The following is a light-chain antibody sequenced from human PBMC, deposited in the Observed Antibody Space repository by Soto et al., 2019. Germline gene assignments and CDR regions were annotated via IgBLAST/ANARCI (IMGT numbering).Light chain of an antibody. J-gene: IGKJ1*01. CDR1: QSVSSN. CDR3: QQYNNWWT. V-gene: IGKV3-15*01. CDR2: GAS. Sequence: IVKTQSPATLSVSPGERATLSCRASQSVSSNLAWYQQKPGQAPRLLIYGASTRATGIPARFSGSGSGTEFTLPISSLQSEDFAVYYCQQYNNWWTFGQGTKVEIK.